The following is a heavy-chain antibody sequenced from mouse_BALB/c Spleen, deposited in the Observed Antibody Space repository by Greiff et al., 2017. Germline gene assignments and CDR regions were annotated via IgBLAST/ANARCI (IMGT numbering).Heavy chain of an antibody. Sequence: EVQGVESGGGLVKPGGSLKLSCAASGFTFSDYYMYWVRQTPEKRLEWVATISDGGSYTYYPDSVKGRFTISRDNAKNNLYLQMSSLKSEDTAMYYCAREGNRYDGPWFAYWGQGTLVTVSA. J-gene: IGHJ3*01. CDR1: GFTFSDYY. D-gene: IGHD2-14*01. CDR3: AREGNRYDGPWFAY. CDR2: ISDGGSYT. V-gene: IGHV5-4*02.